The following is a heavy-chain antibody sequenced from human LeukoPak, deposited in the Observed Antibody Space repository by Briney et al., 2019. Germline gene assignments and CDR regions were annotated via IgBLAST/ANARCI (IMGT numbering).Heavy chain of an antibody. CDR2: INHSGST. Sequence: SETLSLTCAVHGGSFSGYYWSWIRQHPGKGLEWNGEINHSGSTNYNPPLKSRVTISVDTSKNQFSLKLSSVAAADTAVYYCARGGSGWKRRNWFDPWGQGTLVTVSS. CDR1: GGSFSGYY. J-gene: IGHJ5*02. CDR3: ARGGSGWKRRNWFDP. V-gene: IGHV4-34*01. D-gene: IGHD6-19*01.